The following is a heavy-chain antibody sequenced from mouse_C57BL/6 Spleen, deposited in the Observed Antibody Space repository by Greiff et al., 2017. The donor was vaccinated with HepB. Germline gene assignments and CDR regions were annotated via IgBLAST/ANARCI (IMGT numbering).Heavy chain of an antibody. Sequence: SGAELVRPGASVTLSCKASGYTFTDYEMHWVKQTPVHGLEWIGAIDPETGGTAYNQKFKGKAILTADKSSSTAYMELRSLTSEDSAVYYCTRGAYYASWFAYWGQGTLVTVSA. CDR2: IDPETGGT. J-gene: IGHJ3*01. CDR3: TRGAYYASWFAY. V-gene: IGHV1-15*01. D-gene: IGHD2-10*01. CDR1: GYTFTDYE.